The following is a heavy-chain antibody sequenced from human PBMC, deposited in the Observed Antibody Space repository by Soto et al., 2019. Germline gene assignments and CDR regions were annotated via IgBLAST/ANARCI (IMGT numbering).Heavy chain of an antibody. V-gene: IGHV3-66*01. D-gene: IGHD3-16*01. CDR2: IYSCGTT. J-gene: IGHJ6*02. Sequence: GGSLRLSCTASGFTVSSNYMSWVRQAPGKGLEWVSVIYSCGTTYYADSVKGRFTISGDNSKNTRYPQMNSLRAEDTAVYYCARGGSASGGYYYYVMDVWGQGTTVTVSS. CDR3: ARGGSASGGYYYYVMDV. CDR1: GFTVSSNY.